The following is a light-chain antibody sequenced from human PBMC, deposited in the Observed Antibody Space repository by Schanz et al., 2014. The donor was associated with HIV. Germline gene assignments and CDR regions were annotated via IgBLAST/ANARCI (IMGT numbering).Light chain of an antibody. Sequence: DIQMTQSPSSLSASVGDRVTITCRASQSISRYLNWYQQKPGKAPKLLIYAASSLQSGVPSRFSGSGSGTDFTLTISNLEPEDFAVYYCHQRSNWPQTFGQGTRVEIK. J-gene: IGKJ1*01. CDR3: HQRSNWPQT. CDR1: QSISRY. V-gene: IGKV1-39*01. CDR2: AAS.